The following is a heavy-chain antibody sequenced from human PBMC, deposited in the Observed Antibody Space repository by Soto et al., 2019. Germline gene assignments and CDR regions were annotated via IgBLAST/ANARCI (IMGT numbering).Heavy chain of an antibody. V-gene: IGHV3-21*01. D-gene: IGHD3-22*01. Sequence: EVQLVESGGGLVKPGGSLRLSCAASGFTFSSYSMNWVRQAPGKGLEWVSSISSSSSYIYYAESVKGRFTISRDNAKNSLYLQMNSLRAEDTAVYYCTDSSGYYYDAFDIWGQGTMVTVSS. J-gene: IGHJ3*02. CDR3: TDSSGYYYDAFDI. CDR1: GFTFSSYS. CDR2: ISSSSSYI.